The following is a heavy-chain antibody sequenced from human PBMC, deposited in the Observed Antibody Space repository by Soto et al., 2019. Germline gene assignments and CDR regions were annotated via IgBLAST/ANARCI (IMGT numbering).Heavy chain of an antibody. Sequence: SETLSLTCTVSSGSISSYYWRWIRQPPGKGLEWIGYIHYTGNTNSNPSLKGRVTLSIDPSWNQFSLKLRSVTAADTAVYSCAAGDYLPGFSYREIKWFDPWGQGPLVTVSS. CDR3: AAGDYLPGFSYREIKWFDP. J-gene: IGHJ5*02. D-gene: IGHD3-22*01. V-gene: IGHV4-59*01. CDR1: SGSISSYY. CDR2: IHYTGNT.